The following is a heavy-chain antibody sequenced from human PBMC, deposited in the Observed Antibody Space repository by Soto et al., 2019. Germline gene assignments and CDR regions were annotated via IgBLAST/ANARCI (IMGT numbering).Heavy chain of an antibody. CDR1: GFTVSSNY. CDR2: IYSGGST. CDR3: ARDLKNVVVPAATPGPFDP. D-gene: IGHD2-2*01. J-gene: IGHJ5*02. Sequence: EVQLVESGGGLVQPGGSLRLSCAASGFTVSSNYMSWVRQAPGKGLEWGSVIYSGGSTYYADSVKGRFTISRDNSKNTLYLQMNSLRAEDTAVYYCARDLKNVVVPAATPGPFDPWGQGTLVTVSS. V-gene: IGHV3-66*01.